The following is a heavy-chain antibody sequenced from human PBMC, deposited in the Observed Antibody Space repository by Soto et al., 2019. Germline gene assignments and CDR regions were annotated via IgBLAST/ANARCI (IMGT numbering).Heavy chain of an antibody. J-gene: IGHJ6*02. CDR2: IIPIFGTA. CDR1: GGTFSSYA. CDR3: ARGDTMVRGVKYRQNQYYYGMDV. D-gene: IGHD3-10*01. V-gene: IGHV1-69*12. Sequence: QVQLVQSGAEVKKPGSSVKVSCKASGGTFSSYAISWVRQAPGQGLGWMGGIIPIFGTANYAQKFQGRVTITADESTSTAYMELSSLRSEDTAVYYCARGDTMVRGVKYRQNQYYYGMDVWGQGTTVTVSS.